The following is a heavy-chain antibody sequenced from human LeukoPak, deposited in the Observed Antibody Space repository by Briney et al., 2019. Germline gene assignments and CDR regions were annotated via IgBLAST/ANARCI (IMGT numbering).Heavy chain of an antibody. J-gene: IGHJ5*02. CDR1: GYTFTSYY. CDR3: ARGVVFKSSSWYDT. Sequence: ASETLSCKGSGYTFTSYYSHWVRKAQGQGLEWLGIINPSGGSTRYAQKSQCRVTMTRDTSTSTVYMELSSLRSEDTAVYYCARGVVFKSSSWYDTWGQGTLVTVSS. CDR2: INPSGGST. V-gene: IGHV1-46*01. D-gene: IGHD2-15*01.